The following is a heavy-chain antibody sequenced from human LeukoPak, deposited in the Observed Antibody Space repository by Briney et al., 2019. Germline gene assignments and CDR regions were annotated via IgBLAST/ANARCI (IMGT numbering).Heavy chain of an antibody. J-gene: IGHJ4*02. CDR2: IYYSGST. V-gene: IGHV4-39*07. CDR1: GGSISSSSYY. D-gene: IGHD5-18*01. Sequence: RSSEALSLTCTVSGGSISSSSYYWGWIRQPPGKGLEWIGSIYYSGSTYYNPSLKSRVTISVDTSKNQFSLKLSSVTAADTAVYYCARWKRGYSYALDYWGQGTLVTVSS. CDR3: ARWKRGYSYALDY.